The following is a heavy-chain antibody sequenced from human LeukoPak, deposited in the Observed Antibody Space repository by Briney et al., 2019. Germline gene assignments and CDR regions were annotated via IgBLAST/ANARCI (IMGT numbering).Heavy chain of an antibody. D-gene: IGHD2-15*01. CDR3: ARAKVCGSRCYIVDY. J-gene: IGHJ4*02. Sequence: GGSLTLSCAASGFTFSAYAIHWVRQAPGKGLEWVAIISSDGSSKTYAESLKGRFTISRDNSKNTLSLHLSGLSAEDTAVYYCARAKVCGSRCYIVDYWGQGTLVTVSS. CDR2: ISSDGSSK. V-gene: IGHV3-30*04. CDR1: GFTFSAYA.